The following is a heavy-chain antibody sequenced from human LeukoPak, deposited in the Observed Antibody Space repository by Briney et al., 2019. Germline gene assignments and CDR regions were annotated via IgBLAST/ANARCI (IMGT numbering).Heavy chain of an antibody. CDR1: GFTFSSYW. J-gene: IGHJ4*02. D-gene: IGHD3-22*01. Sequence: PGGSLRLSCAASGFTFSSYWIHWVRQAPGKGLVWVSRIVIDGSSTTYADSVKGRFTISRDNAKNTLYLQMNSLRAEDTAVYYCAREDSSGYYDYFDYWGQGTLVTVSS. V-gene: IGHV3-74*01. CDR3: AREDSSGYYDYFDY. CDR2: IVIDGSST.